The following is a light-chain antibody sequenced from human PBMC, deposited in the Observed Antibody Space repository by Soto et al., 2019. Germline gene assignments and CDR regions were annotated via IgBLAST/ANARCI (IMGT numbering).Light chain of an antibody. V-gene: IGLV1-40*01. CDR1: SSNIGAGHD. Sequence: QPVLTQPPSVSGAPGQRVTISCTGNSSNIGAGHDVHWYQQPPGTAPKLLIFRNNNRASGVPGRFSGARSGTSASLAITGLQTGDDADYYCQSFDSNLSGWVFGGGTKLTVL. CDR3: QSFDSNLSGWV. J-gene: IGLJ3*02. CDR2: RNN.